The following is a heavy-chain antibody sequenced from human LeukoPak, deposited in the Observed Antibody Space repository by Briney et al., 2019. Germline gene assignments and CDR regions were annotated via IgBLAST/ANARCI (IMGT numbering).Heavy chain of an antibody. CDR2: INHSGST. CDR1: GGSFSGYY. V-gene: IGHV4-34*01. J-gene: IGHJ6*02. CDR3: ARARYCSGGSCYPIYYYYYGMDV. D-gene: IGHD2-15*01. Sequence: SETLSLTCAVYGGSFSGYYWSWIRQPPGKGLEWIGEINHSGSTNYNPSLKSRVTISVDTSKNQFSLKLSSVTAADTAVYYCARARYCSGGSCYPIYYYYYGMDVWGQGTTVTVSS.